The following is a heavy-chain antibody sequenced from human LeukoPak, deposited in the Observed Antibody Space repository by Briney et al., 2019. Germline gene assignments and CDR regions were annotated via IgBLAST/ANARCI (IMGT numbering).Heavy chain of an antibody. D-gene: IGHD3-16*02. Sequence: PSETLSLTCTVSGGSISSYYWSWIRQPPGKGLEWIGYIYYSGSTNYNPSLKSRVTISVDTSKNQFSLKLSSVTAADTAVYYCARGPYDYVWGSYRRMGTNFDYWGQGTLVTVSS. CDR3: ARGPYDYVWGSYRRMGTNFDY. V-gene: IGHV4-59*12. CDR1: GGSISSYY. J-gene: IGHJ4*02. CDR2: IYYSGST.